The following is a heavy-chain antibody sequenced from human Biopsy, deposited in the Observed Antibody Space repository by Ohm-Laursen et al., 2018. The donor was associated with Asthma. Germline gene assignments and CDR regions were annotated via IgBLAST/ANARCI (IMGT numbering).Heavy chain of an antibody. Sequence: TQTPTLTRTVSGFSLRNARMGVTWIRQPPGKALEWLAHIFLNDEKSYSTSLKSRITISKDTAKSQVVLTMSNMDPVDTATYYCARVVNYDFRSGYWFDPWGQGTLVTVSS. J-gene: IGHJ5*02. D-gene: IGHD3-3*01. V-gene: IGHV2-26*01. CDR3: ARVVNYDFRSGYWFDP. CDR2: IFLNDEK. CDR1: GFSLRNARMG.